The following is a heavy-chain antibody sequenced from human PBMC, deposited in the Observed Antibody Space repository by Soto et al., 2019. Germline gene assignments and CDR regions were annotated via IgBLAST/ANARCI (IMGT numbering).Heavy chain of an antibody. CDR1: GFTFGDYE. J-gene: IGHJ4*02. D-gene: IGHD3-22*01. Sequence: QVQLVESGGGLVQPGGSLRLSCAASGFTFGDYEMSWIRQAAGKGPEWVSFLSRSGNTIYYADSVKGRFTISRDNSKNTLYLQMNSLIVEDTAVYYCARDNSDSGGYYYFDYWGQGTLVTVSS. CDR2: LSRSGNTI. CDR3: ARDNSDSGGYYYFDY. V-gene: IGHV3-11*04.